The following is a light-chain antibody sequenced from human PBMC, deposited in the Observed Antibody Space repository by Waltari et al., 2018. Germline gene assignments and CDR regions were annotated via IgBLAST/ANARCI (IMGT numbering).Light chain of an antibody. CDR1: SSNIGSNT. J-gene: IGLJ1*01. V-gene: IGLV1-44*01. Sequence: QSVLTQPPSASGTPGQRVTISCSGSSSNIGSNTVSWYQQLPDTGPKLLTYINTPRPSGVPDRFSGSKSGTSASLAISGLQSEDEADYYCAAWDYSRGYVFGTGTKVTVL. CDR2: INT. CDR3: AAWDYSRGYV.